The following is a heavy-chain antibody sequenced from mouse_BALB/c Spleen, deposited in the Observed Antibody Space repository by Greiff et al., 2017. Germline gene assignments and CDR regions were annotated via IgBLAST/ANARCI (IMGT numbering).Heavy chain of an antibody. D-gene: IGHD2-1*01. CDR3: ARYGNYVDY. Sequence: VQLQQSGPGLVKPSQSLSLTCTVTGYSITSDYAWNWIRQFPGNKLEWMGYISYSGSTSYNPSLKSRISITRDTSKNQFFLQLNSVTTEDTATYYCARYGNYVDYWGQGTTLTVSS. CDR1: GYSITSDYA. V-gene: IGHV3-2*02. J-gene: IGHJ2*01. CDR2: ISYSGST.